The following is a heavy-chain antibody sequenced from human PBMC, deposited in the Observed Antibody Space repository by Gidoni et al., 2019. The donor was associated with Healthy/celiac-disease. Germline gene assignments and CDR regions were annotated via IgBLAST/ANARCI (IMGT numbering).Heavy chain of an antibody. V-gene: IGHV3-11*06. D-gene: IGHD6-19*01. J-gene: IGHJ4*02. Sequence: QVQLVESGGGLVKPGGSLRLSCAASGFTFSDYYMSWIRQAPGKGLEWVSYISNSRSYTNYADSVKGRFTISRDNAKNSLYLQKNSLRAEDTAVYYCARDGYSSRALDYWGQGTLVTVSS. CDR2: ISNSRSYT. CDR3: ARDGYSSRALDY. CDR1: GFTFSDYY.